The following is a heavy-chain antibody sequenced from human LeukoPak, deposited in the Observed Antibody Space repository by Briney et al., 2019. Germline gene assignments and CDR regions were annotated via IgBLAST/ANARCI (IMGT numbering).Heavy chain of an antibody. V-gene: IGHV3-7*01. Sequence: GGSLRLSCAASGFTFSSSWMTWVRQAPGKGLEWVANINQDGSEKYYVDSVRGRFTISRDNATNPLYLQMHSLRAEDTAVFYCTGHYGMNVWGQGTTVTVSS. J-gene: IGHJ6*02. CDR3: TGHYGMNV. CDR2: INQDGSEK. CDR1: GFTFSSSW.